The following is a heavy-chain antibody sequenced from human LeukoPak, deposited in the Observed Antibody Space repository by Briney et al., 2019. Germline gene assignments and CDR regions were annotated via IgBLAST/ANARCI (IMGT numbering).Heavy chain of an antibody. V-gene: IGHV1-18*01. CDR2: ISAYNGNT. J-gene: IGHJ6*03. D-gene: IGHD5-24*01. Sequence: ASVKVSCKASGYTFTSYGISWVRQAPGQGLEWMGWISAYNGNTNYAQKLQGRVTMTTDTSTSTAYMELRSLRSDDTAVYYCARDRLQVYYYYMDVWGKGTTVTVSS. CDR3: ARDRLQVYYYYMDV. CDR1: GYTFTSYG.